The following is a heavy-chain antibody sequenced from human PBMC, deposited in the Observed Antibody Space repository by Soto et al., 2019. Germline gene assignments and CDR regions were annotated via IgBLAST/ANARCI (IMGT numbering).Heavy chain of an antibody. CDR1: GFTFSSYS. Sequence: NPGGSLRLSCAASGFTFSSYSMNWVRQAPGKGLEWVSSISSSSSYIYYADSVKGRFTISRDNAKNSLYLQMNSLRAEDTAVYYCARDMGTYYYDSSGYVDYWGQGTLVTVSS. CDR3: ARDMGTYYYDSSGYVDY. V-gene: IGHV3-21*06. J-gene: IGHJ4*02. CDR2: ISSSSSYI. D-gene: IGHD3-22*01.